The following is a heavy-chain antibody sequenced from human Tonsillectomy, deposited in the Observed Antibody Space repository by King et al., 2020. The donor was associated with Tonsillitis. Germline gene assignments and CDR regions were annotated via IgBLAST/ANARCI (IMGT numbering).Heavy chain of an antibody. D-gene: IGHD2-15*01. CDR3: ARHRGNCSGGSGLWGERYFDQ. J-gene: IGHJ4*02. V-gene: IGHV4-59*08. CDR1: GGSIRSYY. CDR2: ISYSGST. Sequence: QLQESGPGLVKPSETLSLTCSVSGGSIRSYYWSWIRQSPGKGLEWIAYISYSGSTNHNPSLKSRVTISVDTSKNQFSLKLSSVTAADTAVYYCARHRGNCSGGSGLWGERYFDQWGQGTLVTVSS.